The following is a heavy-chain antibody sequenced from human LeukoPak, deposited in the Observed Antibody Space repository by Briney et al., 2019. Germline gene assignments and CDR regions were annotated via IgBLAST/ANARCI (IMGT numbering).Heavy chain of an antibody. Sequence: SETLSLTCTVSGGSISNYYWSWIRQPPGKGLEWIGYIFNSESTNYNPSLKSRVTISVDASKNQFSLKLSSVTAADTAVYYCARHPHYDTSGLDYWGQGTLVTVSS. J-gene: IGHJ4*02. CDR2: IFNSEST. V-gene: IGHV4-59*08. CDR1: GGSISNYY. D-gene: IGHD3-22*01. CDR3: ARHPHYDTSGLDY.